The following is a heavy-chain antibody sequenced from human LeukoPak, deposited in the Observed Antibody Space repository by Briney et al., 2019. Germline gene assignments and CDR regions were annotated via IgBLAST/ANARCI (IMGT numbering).Heavy chain of an antibody. CDR3: ARLSASSGFDY. J-gene: IGHJ4*02. Sequence: GGSLRLSCAASGFTFSSYAMHWVRQAPGKGLEWVAVISYDGSNKYYADSVKGRFTISRDNSKNTLYLQMNSPRAEDTAVYYCARLSASSGFDYWGQGTLVTVSS. D-gene: IGHD6-19*01. V-gene: IGHV3-30-3*01. CDR1: GFTFSSYA. CDR2: ISYDGSNK.